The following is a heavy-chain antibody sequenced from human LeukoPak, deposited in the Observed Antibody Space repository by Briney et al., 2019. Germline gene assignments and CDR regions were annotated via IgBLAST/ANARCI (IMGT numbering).Heavy chain of an antibody. D-gene: IGHD6-19*01. CDR3: ARDPAVYSSGWLGGGAFDI. Sequence: RPGGSLRLSCAASGFTFDDYGMSWVRQAPGKGLEWVSGINWNGGSTGYADSVKGRFTISRDNAKNTLYLQMGSLRAEDMAVYYCARDPAVYSSGWLGGGAFDIWGQGTMVTVSS. CDR1: GFTFDDYG. J-gene: IGHJ3*02. CDR2: INWNGGST. V-gene: IGHV3-20*04.